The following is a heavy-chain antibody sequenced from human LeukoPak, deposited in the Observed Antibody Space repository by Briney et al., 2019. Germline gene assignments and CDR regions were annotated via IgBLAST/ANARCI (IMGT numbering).Heavy chain of an antibody. CDR2: INCNSGGT. CDR1: GGTFSSYA. D-gene: IGHD1-26*01. V-gene: IGHV1-2*06. CDR3: ARDLTSTPNWEFDY. Sequence: GASVKVSCKASGGTFSSYAISWVRQAPGQGLEWVGRINCNSGGTEYAQKLQGRVTMTRDTSINTAYVEVSSLKSDDTAVYYCARDLTSTPNWEFDYWGQGTLVTVSS. J-gene: IGHJ4*02.